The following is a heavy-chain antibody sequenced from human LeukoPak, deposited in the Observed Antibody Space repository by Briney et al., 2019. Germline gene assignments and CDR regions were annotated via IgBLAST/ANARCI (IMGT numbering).Heavy chain of an antibody. D-gene: IGHD3-16*01. J-gene: IGHJ5*02. V-gene: IGHV4-39*07. Sequence: SETLSLTCTVSGGSISSSSYYWGWIRQPPGKGLERIGSIYYSGSTYYNPSLKSRVTISVDTSKNQFSLKLSSVTAADTAVYYCARGRQGAWVDPWGQGTLVTVSS. CDR1: GGSISSSSYY. CDR2: IYYSGST. CDR3: ARGRQGAWVDP.